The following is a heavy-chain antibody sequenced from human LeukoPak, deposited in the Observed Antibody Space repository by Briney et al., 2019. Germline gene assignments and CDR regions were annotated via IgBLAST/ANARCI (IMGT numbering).Heavy chain of an antibody. CDR2: ISSSGST. CDR1: GDSISSGDYY. Sequence: SETLSLTCTVSGDSISSGDYYWSWIRQPAGKGLEWIGRISSSGSTNYNPSLKSRFTISVDTSKNQLSLKLSSVTAADTAVYFCARGPYSYDSSGAFDIWGQGTMVTVSS. J-gene: IGHJ3*02. V-gene: IGHV4-61*02. CDR3: ARGPYSYDSSGAFDI. D-gene: IGHD3-22*01.